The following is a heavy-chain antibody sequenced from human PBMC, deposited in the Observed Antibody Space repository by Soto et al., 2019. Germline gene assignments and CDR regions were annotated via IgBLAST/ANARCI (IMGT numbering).Heavy chain of an antibody. Sequence: GGSLRLCCAASGFTFSAYAFHWVRQAPGKGLEWLSVISYDGRETHYADSVEGRFIISRDSSKKTAYLQMNSLRGDDTAVYFCATDPVAVTGSFIDSWGQGTLVTVSS. J-gene: IGHJ4*02. CDR3: ATDPVAVTGSFIDS. CDR1: GFTFSAYA. CDR2: ISYDGRET. D-gene: IGHD2-21*02. V-gene: IGHV3-30-3*01.